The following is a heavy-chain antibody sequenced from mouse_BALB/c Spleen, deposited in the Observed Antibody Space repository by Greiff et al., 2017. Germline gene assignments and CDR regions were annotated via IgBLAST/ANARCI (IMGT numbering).Heavy chain of an antibody. J-gene: IGHJ4*01. D-gene: IGHD2-1*01. V-gene: IGHV1-9*01. CDR2: ILPGSGST. Sequence: QVQLQQSGAELMKPGASVKISCKATGYTFSSYWIEWVKQRPGHGLEWIGEILPGSGSTNYNEKFKGKATFTADTSSNTAYMQLSSLTSEDSAVYYCASCGNYYYYAMDYWGQGTSVTVSS. CDR3: ASCGNYYYYAMDY. CDR1: GYTFSSYW.